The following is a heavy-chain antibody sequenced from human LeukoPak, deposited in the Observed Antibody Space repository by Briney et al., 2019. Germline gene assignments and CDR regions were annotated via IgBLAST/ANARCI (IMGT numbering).Heavy chain of an antibody. V-gene: IGHV1-18*01. Sequence: GASVKVSCKASGYTFTSYGISWVRQAPGQGLEWMGWISAYNGNTNYAQKLQGRVTMTTDTSTSTAYMELRSLRSDDTAVYYCARGSYGSSGYYLQGYMDVWGKGTTVTVSS. J-gene: IGHJ6*03. CDR2: ISAYNGNT. D-gene: IGHD3-22*01. CDR3: ARGSYGSSGYYLQGYMDV. CDR1: GYTFTSYG.